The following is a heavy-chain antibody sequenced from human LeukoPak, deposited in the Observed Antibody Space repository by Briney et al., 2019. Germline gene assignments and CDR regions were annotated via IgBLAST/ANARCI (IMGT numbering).Heavy chain of an antibody. CDR1: GASIRSYY. J-gene: IGHJ4*02. V-gene: IGHV4-59*01. Sequence: SETLSLTCTVSGASIRSYYWNWIRQPPGKGLEWIGYIYYSGSTNYNPSLKSRVTISVDTSKNQFSLTLSSVTAADTAVYYCARAGRTDGYKSYFDYWGQGTLVTVSS. CDR2: IYYSGST. CDR3: ARAGRTDGYKSYFDY. D-gene: IGHD5-24*01.